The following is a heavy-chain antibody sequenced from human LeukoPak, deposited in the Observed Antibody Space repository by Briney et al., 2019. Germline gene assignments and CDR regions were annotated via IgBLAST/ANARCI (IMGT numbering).Heavy chain of an antibody. D-gene: IGHD3/OR15-3a*01. J-gene: IGHJ6*04. Sequence: SDTLSLTCTVSGGSISIYYGSCLRQPTGEGLEWCGYIYYSGSTNYNASLKRRVTISVETSKNQFSLKLSSVTAADTAVYYCARGGGLTATGNNYGMDVWGKGTTVTVSS. CDR1: GGSISIYY. CDR2: IYYSGST. CDR3: ARGGGLTATGNNYGMDV. V-gene: IGHV4-59*07.